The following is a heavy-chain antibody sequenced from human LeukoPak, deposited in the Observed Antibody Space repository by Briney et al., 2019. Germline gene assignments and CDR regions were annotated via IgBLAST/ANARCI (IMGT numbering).Heavy chain of an antibody. CDR3: ARRASSGYYNNWFDP. J-gene: IGHJ5*02. V-gene: IGHV4-59*08. CDR2: IYYSGST. Sequence: SETLSLTCTVSGGSISSYYWSWIRQPPGKGQEWIGYIYYSGSTNYNPSLKSRVTISVDTSKNQFSLKLSSVTAADTAVYYCARRASSGYYNNWFDPWGQGTLVTVSS. D-gene: IGHD3-22*01. CDR1: GGSISSYY.